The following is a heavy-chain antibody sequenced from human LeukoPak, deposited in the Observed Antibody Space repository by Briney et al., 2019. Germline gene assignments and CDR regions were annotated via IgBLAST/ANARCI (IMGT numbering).Heavy chain of an antibody. CDR2: IYYSGST. Sequence: SETLSLTCTVSGGSISSGGYYWSWIRQPPGKGLEWIGSIYYSGSTYYNPSLKSRVTISVDTSKNQFSLKLSSVTAADTAVYYCARDGPGMDGYLIDYWGQGTLVTVSS. CDR3: ARDGPGMDGYLIDY. D-gene: IGHD5-24*01. J-gene: IGHJ4*02. CDR1: GGSISSGGYY. V-gene: IGHV4-39*07.